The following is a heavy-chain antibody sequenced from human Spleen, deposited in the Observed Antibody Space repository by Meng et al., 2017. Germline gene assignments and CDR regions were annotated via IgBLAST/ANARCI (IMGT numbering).Heavy chain of an antibody. CDR2: IYDSVNT. CDR3: AAPGRPDY. CDR1: GGPISSADSY. V-gene: IGHV4-30-4*03. D-gene: IGHD6-13*01. J-gene: IGHJ4*02. Sequence: QVQLQESGPGLLKPSQTLSLTCTVSGGPISSADSYWTWIRQPPGKGLEWVGYIYDSVNTHYNPSLKSRVTISVDTSKNQFSLKLSSVTAADTALSYIAAPGRPDYWGQGTLVTVSS.